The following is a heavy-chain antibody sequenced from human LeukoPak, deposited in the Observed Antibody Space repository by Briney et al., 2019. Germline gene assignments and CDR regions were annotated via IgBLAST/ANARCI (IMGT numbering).Heavy chain of an antibody. CDR3: ARDRVGVGVTFDY. D-gene: IGHD1-26*01. V-gene: IGHV3-48*03. Sequence: GGSLRLSCAASGLTFDSYEMNWVRQAPGKGLEWISYIYSSGSVTYYADSVKGRFTISRDNAKNSLYLQMNSLRAEDTAVYYCARDRVGVGVTFDYWGQGTLVTVSS. CDR1: GLTFDSYE. J-gene: IGHJ4*02. CDR2: IYSSGSVT.